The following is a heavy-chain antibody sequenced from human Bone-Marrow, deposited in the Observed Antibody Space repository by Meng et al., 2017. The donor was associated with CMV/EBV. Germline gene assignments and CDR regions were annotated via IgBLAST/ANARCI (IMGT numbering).Heavy chain of an antibody. J-gene: IGHJ4*02. D-gene: IGHD2-15*01. V-gene: IGHV3-21*01. Sequence: GESLKISCTASGFTFSRYTMNWVRQAPGKGLEWVSSISSTGSFIKYADSVEGRFTISRDNAKTSVYLQINSLRAEDTAVYYCARDEVVAGPPSLEYWGQGILVTVSS. CDR2: ISSTGSFI. CDR3: ARDEVVAGPPSLEY. CDR1: GFTFSRYT.